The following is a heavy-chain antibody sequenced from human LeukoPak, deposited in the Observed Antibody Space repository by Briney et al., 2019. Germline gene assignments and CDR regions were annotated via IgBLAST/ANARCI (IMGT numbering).Heavy chain of an antibody. CDR2: IYYRGST. J-gene: IGHJ2*01. Sequence: PSETLSLTCSVSGDSIRSFYCSWIRQVPGKGLEWSGYIYYRGSTNSNPSLQSRVTISGDTSKNQLSLRLSSVTAADTGVYYCARRAVVVLSPEWYFALWGRGTPVTVSS. CDR1: GDSIRSFY. CDR3: ARRAVVVLSPEWYFAL. V-gene: IGHV4-59*08. D-gene: IGHD2-15*01.